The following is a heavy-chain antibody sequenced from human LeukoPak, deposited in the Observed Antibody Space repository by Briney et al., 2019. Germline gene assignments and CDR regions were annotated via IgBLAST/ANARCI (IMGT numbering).Heavy chain of an antibody. CDR3: ARAPAHYYDSSDHYYVGESYFDY. J-gene: IGHJ4*02. CDR1: GFTFSTYS. D-gene: IGHD3-22*01. CDR2: ISSSSRYI. V-gene: IGHV3-21*01. Sequence: GGSLRLSCSASGFTFSTYSMNWVHQAPGKGLEWVSSISSSSRYIYYADSVKGRFTISRDNAKNSLYLQMNSPRAEDTAVYYCARAPAHYYDSSDHYYVGESYFDYWGQGTLVTVSS.